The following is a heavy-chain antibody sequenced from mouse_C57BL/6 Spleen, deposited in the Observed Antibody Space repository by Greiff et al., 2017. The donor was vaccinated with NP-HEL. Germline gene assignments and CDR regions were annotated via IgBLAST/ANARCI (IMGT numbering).Heavy chain of an antibody. D-gene: IGHD4-1*01. CDR1: GYTFTSYW. CDR2: IHPNSGST. J-gene: IGHJ2*01. Sequence: VQLQQPGAELVKPGASVKLSCKASGYTFTSYWMHWVKQRPGQGLAWIGMIHPNSGSTNYNEKFKSKATLTVDKSSSTAYMQLSILTSEDSAVYYCARPLGRGDYWGQGTTLTVSS. CDR3: ARPLGRGDY. V-gene: IGHV1-64*01.